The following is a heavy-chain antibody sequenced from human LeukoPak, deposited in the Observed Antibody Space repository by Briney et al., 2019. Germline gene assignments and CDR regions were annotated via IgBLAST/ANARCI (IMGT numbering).Heavy chain of an antibody. V-gene: IGHV4-4*07. CDR2: IYTSGTA. CDR1: GGSISNYY. CDR3: AREYQLTYYYYYYMDV. J-gene: IGHJ6*03. D-gene: IGHD2-2*01. Sequence: SETLSLTCTVSGGSISNYYLSWIRQPAGKGLEWIGRIYTSGTADYNPSLKSRVTMSVDTSKSQFSLKLSSVTAADTAVYYCAREYQLTYYYYYYMDVWGKGTTVTVSS.